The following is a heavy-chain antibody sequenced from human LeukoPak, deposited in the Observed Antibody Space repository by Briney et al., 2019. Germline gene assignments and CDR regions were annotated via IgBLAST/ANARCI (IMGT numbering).Heavy chain of an antibody. V-gene: IGHV4-39*01. D-gene: IGHD1-14*01. Sequence: PSETLSLTCPVSAGSISNSLYHWGWVRQPPGEGLEWIGSIYYTGNTYYNPSLKGRVTISVDTSNNQFSLKLSSVIPADTAVYYCTRLRDGTPGDYWGQGTLVTVSS. CDR2: IYYTGNT. CDR3: TRLRDGTPGDY. CDR1: AGSISNSLYH. J-gene: IGHJ4*02.